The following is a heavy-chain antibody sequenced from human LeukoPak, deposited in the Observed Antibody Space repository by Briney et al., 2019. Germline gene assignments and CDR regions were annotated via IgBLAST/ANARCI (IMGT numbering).Heavy chain of an antibody. J-gene: IGHJ5*02. V-gene: IGHV4-38-2*02. CDR3: ARSSSSTLWWFDP. Sequence: SETLSLTCTVSGGSISSAYYWGWIRQPPGKGLEWIGTMYHSGSTNYNPSLKSRVTISVDTSKNQFSLKLSSVTAVDTAVYFCARSSSSTLWWFDPWGQGILVTVSS. D-gene: IGHD6-13*01. CDR2: MYHSGST. CDR1: GGSISSAYY.